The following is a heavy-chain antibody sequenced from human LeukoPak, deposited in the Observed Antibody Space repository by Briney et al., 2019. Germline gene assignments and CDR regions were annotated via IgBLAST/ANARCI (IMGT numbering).Heavy chain of an antibody. J-gene: IGHJ4*02. CDR2: FDPEDGET. CDR1: GYTLTELS. Sequence: ASVKVSCKVSGYTLTELSMHWVRQAPGKGLEWMGGFDPEDGETIYAQKFQGRVTMTEDTSTDTAYMELSSLRSEDTAVYYCARGDGGVVWWNFDYWGQGTLVTVSS. CDR3: ARGDGGVVWWNFDY. V-gene: IGHV1-24*01. D-gene: IGHD3-16*01.